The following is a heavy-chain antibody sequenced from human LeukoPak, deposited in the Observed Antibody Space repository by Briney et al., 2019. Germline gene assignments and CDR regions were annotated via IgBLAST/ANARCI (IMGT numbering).Heavy chain of an antibody. V-gene: IGHV3-7*01. J-gene: IGHJ4*02. CDR2: IKQDGTAK. Sequence: GGSLRLSCAASGFTFSRYWMSWVRQAPGKGLEWVANIKQDGTAKDYVDSVRGRFTISRDNAKSSVYLQMNSLRVEDTAVYYCGRYPPDYGDPPPYWDQGTLVTVSS. CDR3: GRYPPDYGDPPPY. CDR1: GFTFSRYW. D-gene: IGHD4-17*01.